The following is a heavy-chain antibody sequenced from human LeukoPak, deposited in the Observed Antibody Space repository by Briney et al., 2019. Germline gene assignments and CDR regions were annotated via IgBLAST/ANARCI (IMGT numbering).Heavy chain of an antibody. Sequence: GASVKVSCKASGYTFTSYAMNWVRQAPGQGLEWMGWINTNTGNPTYAQGFTGRFVFSLDTSVSTAYLQISSLKAEDTAVYYCARVSAYYDYVWGSYRLDAFDIWGQGTMVTVSS. CDR3: ARVSAYYDYVWGSYRLDAFDI. CDR1: GYTFTSYA. J-gene: IGHJ3*02. CDR2: INTNTGNP. V-gene: IGHV7-4-1*02. D-gene: IGHD3-16*02.